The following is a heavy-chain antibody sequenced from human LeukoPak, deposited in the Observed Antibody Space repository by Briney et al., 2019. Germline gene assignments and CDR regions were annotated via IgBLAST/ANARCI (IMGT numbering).Heavy chain of an antibody. CDR1: GFTFSNYA. J-gene: IGHJ5*02. CDR2: IYSGGST. Sequence: GGSLRLSCAASGFTFSNYAMSWVRQAPGKGLEWVSVIYSGGSTYYADSVKGRFTISRDNSKNTLYLQMNSLRAEDTAVYYCARDGPGGVPASWGQGTLVTVSS. D-gene: IGHD2-2*01. V-gene: IGHV3-53*01. CDR3: ARDGPGGVPAS.